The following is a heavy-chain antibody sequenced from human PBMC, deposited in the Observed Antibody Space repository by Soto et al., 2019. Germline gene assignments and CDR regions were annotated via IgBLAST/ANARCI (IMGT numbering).Heavy chain of an antibody. J-gene: IGHJ4*02. CDR2: VNPIGGST. Sequence: QVQLVQSGAEVKKPGASVKVSCKASGYTFTRYYIHWERQAPGQGLEWMGIVNPIGGSTYYAQKFQGRVTMTSDTSTSTAYMELSGLRFEDTAVYYCAIASGDGMFYWGQGTLVTVSS. V-gene: IGHV1-46*01. D-gene: IGHD7-27*01. CDR3: AIASGDGMFY. CDR1: GYTFTRYY.